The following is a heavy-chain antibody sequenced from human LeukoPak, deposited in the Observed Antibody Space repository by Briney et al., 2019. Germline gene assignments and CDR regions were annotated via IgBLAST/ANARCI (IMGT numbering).Heavy chain of an antibody. CDR2: INWNGGST. CDR3: ARGGDYYGSGRYRVAFDI. D-gene: IGHD3-10*01. CDR1: GFTFDDYG. Sequence: GGSLRLSCPASGFTFDDYGMSWVRQAPGKGLEWISGINWNGGSTGYADSVKGRFTISRDNAKNSLYLQMNSLRAEDTAVYYCARGGDYYGSGRYRVAFDIWGQGTMVTVSS. J-gene: IGHJ3*02. V-gene: IGHV3-20*04.